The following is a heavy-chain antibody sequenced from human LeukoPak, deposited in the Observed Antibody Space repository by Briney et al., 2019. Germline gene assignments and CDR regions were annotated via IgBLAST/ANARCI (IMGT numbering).Heavy chain of an antibody. Sequence: SETLSLTCAVYGGSFSGYYWSWIRQPPGEGLEWIGEINHSGSTNYNPSLKSRVTISVDTSKNQFSLKLSSVTAADTAVYYCARGGGLVRDYWGQGTPVTVSS. CDR2: INHSGST. D-gene: IGHD6-19*01. CDR1: GGSFSGYY. V-gene: IGHV4-34*01. J-gene: IGHJ4*02. CDR3: ARGGGLVRDY.